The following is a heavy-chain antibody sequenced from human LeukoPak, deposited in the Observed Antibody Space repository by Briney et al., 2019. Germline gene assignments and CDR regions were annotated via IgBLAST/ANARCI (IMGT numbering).Heavy chain of an antibody. D-gene: IGHD6-13*01. V-gene: IGHV3-20*04. Sequence: GGSLRLSCAASGFTFSTYSMNWVRQAPGKGLEWVSGINWNGGSTGYADSVKGRFTISRDNAKNSLYLQMNSLRAEDTALYYCARTIAAAGGGYYYYMDVWGKGTTVTVSS. J-gene: IGHJ6*03. CDR1: GFTFSTYS. CDR2: INWNGGST. CDR3: ARTIAAAGGGYYYYMDV.